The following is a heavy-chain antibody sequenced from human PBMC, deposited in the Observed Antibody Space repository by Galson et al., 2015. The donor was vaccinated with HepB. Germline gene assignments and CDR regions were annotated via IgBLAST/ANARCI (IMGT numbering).Heavy chain of an antibody. Sequence: CAISGDSVSSHSAAWNWIRQSPSRGLEWLGRTFYRSMRKNDYAIFVSGRITINPDTSENQFSLQLNSVTPEDTAVYYCTRDLSMRFDYWGQGTMVTVSS. J-gene: IGHJ4*02. CDR3: TRDLSMRFDY. CDR2: TFYRSMRKN. D-gene: IGHD2/OR15-2a*01. CDR1: GDSVSSHSAA. V-gene: IGHV6-1*01.